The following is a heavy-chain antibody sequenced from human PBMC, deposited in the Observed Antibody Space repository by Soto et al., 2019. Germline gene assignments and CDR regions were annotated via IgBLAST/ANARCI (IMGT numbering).Heavy chain of an antibody. CDR2: ISSSSSTI. CDR1: GFTFSSYG. Sequence: GGSLRLSCAASGFTFSSYGMNWVRQAPGKGLEWVSYISSSSSTIYYADSVKGRFTISRDNAKNSLYLQMNSLTAEDTAMYFCARGHCSSTSCFRNGVDYWGQGTLVTVSS. J-gene: IGHJ4*02. CDR3: ARGHCSSTSCFRNGVDY. V-gene: IGHV3-48*01. D-gene: IGHD2-2*01.